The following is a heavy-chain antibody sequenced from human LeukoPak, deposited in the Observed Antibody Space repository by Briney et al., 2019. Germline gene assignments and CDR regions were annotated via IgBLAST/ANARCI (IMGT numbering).Heavy chain of an antibody. CDR3: ARESENMIGPHFDY. J-gene: IGHJ4*02. CDR1: GGTFSSYA. V-gene: IGHV1-69*13. CDR2: IIPIFGTA. D-gene: IGHD3-22*01. Sequence: SVKVSCKASGGTFSSYAISWVRQAPGQGLEWMGGIIPIFGTADYAQKFQGRVTITADESTSTAYMELSSLRSEDTAVYYCARESENMIGPHFDYWGQGTLVTVSS.